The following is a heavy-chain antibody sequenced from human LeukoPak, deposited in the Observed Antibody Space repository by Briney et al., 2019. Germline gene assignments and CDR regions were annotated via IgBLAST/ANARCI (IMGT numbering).Heavy chain of an antibody. CDR3: ASRDAQGDRYYYYGMDV. CDR2: ISAYNGNT. J-gene: IGHJ6*02. V-gene: IGHV1-18*01. Sequence: ASVKVSCKASGYTFTSYGISWVRQAPGQGLEWMGWISAYNGNTNYAQKLQGRVTMTTDTSTSTAYMELSSLRSEDTAVYYCASRDAQGDRYYYYGMDVWGQGTTVTVSS. D-gene: IGHD2-21*02. CDR1: GYTFTSYG.